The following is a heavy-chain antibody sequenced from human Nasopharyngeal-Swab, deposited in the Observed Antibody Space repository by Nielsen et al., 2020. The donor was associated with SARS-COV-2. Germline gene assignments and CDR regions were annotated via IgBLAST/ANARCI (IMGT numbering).Heavy chain of an antibody. V-gene: IGHV4-39*07. D-gene: IGHD3-10*01. CDR3: ARGVLWFRELLPCYFDY. Sequence: RQAPGKGLEWIGSIYYSGSTYYNPSLKSRVTISVDTSKNQFSLKLSSVTAADTAVYYCARGVLWFRELLPCYFDYWGQGTLVTVSS. J-gene: IGHJ4*02. CDR2: IYYSGST.